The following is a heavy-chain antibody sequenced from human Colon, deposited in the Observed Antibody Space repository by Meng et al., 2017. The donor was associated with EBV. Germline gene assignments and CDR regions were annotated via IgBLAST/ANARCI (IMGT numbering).Heavy chain of an antibody. V-gene: IGHV4-30-4*01. CDR3: ARDRKHYGESCWFDP. CDR2: IYYHGST. D-gene: IGHD4-17*01. J-gene: IGHJ5*02. CDR1: GGYCRCGDYY. Sequence: PLLQTSPGLDQLFQTPSSLCSVSGGYCRCGDYYWSCIHRPPGKDVEGIGYIYYHGSTYSNASFKSRVTTSIDRSKNQFSLKLSSVTAADTAVYYCARDRKHYGESCWFDPWGQGTLVTVSS.